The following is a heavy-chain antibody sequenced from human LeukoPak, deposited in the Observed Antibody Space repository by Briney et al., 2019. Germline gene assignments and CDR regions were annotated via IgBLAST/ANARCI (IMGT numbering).Heavy chain of an antibody. CDR3: ARGSDYDGNAFDI. Sequence: ASVKVSCKASGYTFTSYDINLVRQATAQGLEWMGIINPSGGSTSYAQKFQGRVTMTRDMSTSTVYMELSSLRSEDTAVYYCARGSDYDGNAFDIWGQGTMVTVSS. CDR2: INPSGGST. CDR1: GYTFTSYD. D-gene: IGHD4-23*01. V-gene: IGHV1-46*01. J-gene: IGHJ3*02.